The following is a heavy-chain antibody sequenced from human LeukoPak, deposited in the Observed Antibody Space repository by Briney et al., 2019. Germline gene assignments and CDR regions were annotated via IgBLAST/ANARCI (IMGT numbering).Heavy chain of an antibody. Sequence: SETLSLTCAVYGGSFSGYYWSWIRQPPGKGLEWIGEINHSGSTNYNPSLKSRVTISVDTSKNQFSLKLSSVTAADTAVYYCARGSRIFGVLNYWGQGTLVTVSS. D-gene: IGHD3-3*02. J-gene: IGHJ4*02. CDR1: GGSFSGYY. CDR2: INHSGST. CDR3: ARGSRIFGVLNY. V-gene: IGHV4-34*01.